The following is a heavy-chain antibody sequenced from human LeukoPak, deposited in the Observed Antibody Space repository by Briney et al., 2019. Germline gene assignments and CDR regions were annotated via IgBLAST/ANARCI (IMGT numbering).Heavy chain of an antibody. V-gene: IGHV4-39*01. D-gene: IGHD3-10*01. J-gene: IGHJ4*02. Sequence: SETLSLTCTVSGGSISSSNYYWGWIRQPPGKGLEWIGSIYYRGSTYYNPSLKSRITISVDTSKNQFSLRLSSVTAADTAVYYCARISPRFYGSGSYYPRGYFDYWGQGTLVTVSS. CDR2: IYYRGST. CDR1: GGSISSSNYY. CDR3: ARISPRFYGSGSYYPRGYFDY.